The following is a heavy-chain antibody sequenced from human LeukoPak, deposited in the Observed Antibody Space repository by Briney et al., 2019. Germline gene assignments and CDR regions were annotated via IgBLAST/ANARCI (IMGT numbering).Heavy chain of an antibody. CDR1: GGSLSGYY. J-gene: IGHJ5*02. CDR2: IYTSGST. CDR3: ARDRMVRGVSRWFDP. Sequence: SETLSLTCAVYGGSLSGYYWNWIRQPPGKGLEWIGRIYTSGSTNYNPSLKSRVTMSVDTSKNQFSLKLSSVTAADTAVYYCARDRMVRGVSRWFDPWGQGTLVTVSS. D-gene: IGHD3-10*01. V-gene: IGHV4-59*10.